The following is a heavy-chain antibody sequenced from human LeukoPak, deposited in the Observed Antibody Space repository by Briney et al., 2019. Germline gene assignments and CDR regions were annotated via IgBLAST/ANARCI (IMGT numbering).Heavy chain of an antibody. J-gene: IGHJ4*02. CDR3: ARYRGAVAGNYFDY. CDR1: GGSISSSSYY. CDR2: IFYSGST. D-gene: IGHD6-19*01. Sequence: SETLSLTCTVSGGSISSSSYYWGWIRQPPGKGLEWIESIFYSGSTYYNPSLQSRVTISVDTSKNQFSLKLSSVTATDTAVYYCARYRGAVAGNYFDYWGQGTLVTVSS. V-gene: IGHV4-39*01.